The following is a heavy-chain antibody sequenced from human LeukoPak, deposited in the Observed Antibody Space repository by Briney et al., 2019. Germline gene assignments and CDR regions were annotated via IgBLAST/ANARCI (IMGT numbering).Heavy chain of an antibody. CDR1: GGSISSYY. J-gene: IGHJ6*03. D-gene: IGHD5-12*01. V-gene: IGHV4-34*01. CDR2: INHSGST. CDR3: ARGYSPDYYYMDV. Sequence: SETLSLTCTVSGGSISSYYWSWIRQPPGKGLEWIGEINHSGSTNYNPSLKSRVTISVDTSKNQFSLKLSSVTAADTAVYYCARGYSPDYYYMDVWGKGTTVTVSS.